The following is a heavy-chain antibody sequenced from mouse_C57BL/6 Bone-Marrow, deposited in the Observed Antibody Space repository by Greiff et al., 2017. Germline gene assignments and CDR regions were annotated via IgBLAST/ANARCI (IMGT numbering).Heavy chain of an antibody. V-gene: IGHV1-76*01. CDR1: GYTFTDYY. CDR2: IYPGSGNT. D-gene: IGHD2-2*01. J-gene: IGHJ3*01. CDR3: ARGYGYDEGAWFAY. Sequence: QVQLQQSGAELVRPGASVKLSCKASGYTFTDYYINWVKQRPGQGLEWIARIYPGSGNTYYNEKFKGKATLTAEKSSSTAYMQLSSLTSEDSAVYFCARGYGYDEGAWFAYWGQGTLVTVSA.